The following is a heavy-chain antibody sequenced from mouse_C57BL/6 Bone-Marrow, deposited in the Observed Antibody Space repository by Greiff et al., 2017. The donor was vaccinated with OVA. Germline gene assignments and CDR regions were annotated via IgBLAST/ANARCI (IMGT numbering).Heavy chain of an antibody. CDR1: GYSFTDYN. V-gene: IGHV1-39*01. J-gene: IGHJ1*03. Sequence: VQLQQSGPELVKPGASVKISCKASGYSFTDYNMNWVKQSTGKSLEWIGVINPNYGTTSYNQKFKGKATLTVDQSSSTAYMQLNSLTSEDSAVYYCAREGGYYGSSYVYWYFDVWGTGTTVTVSS. CDR2: INPNYGTT. CDR3: AREGGYYGSSYVYWYFDV. D-gene: IGHD1-1*01.